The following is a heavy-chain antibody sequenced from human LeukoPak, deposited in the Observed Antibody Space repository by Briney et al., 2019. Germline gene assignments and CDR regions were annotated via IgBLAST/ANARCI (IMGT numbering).Heavy chain of an antibody. Sequence: PSETLSLTCAVYVESFSGYYWSWIRQPPGKGLEWIGEINHSGSTNYNPSLKSRVTISVDTSKNQFSLKLSSVTAADTAVYYCARGRGSGSYYMSVWGQGTLVTVSS. V-gene: IGHV4-34*01. CDR3: ARGRGSGSYYMSV. CDR2: INHSGST. CDR1: VESFSGYY. D-gene: IGHD3-10*01. J-gene: IGHJ4*02.